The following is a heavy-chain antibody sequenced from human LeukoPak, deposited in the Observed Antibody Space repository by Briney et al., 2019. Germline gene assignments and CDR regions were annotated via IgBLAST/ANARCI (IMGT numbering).Heavy chain of an antibody. CDR3: ARGDTNYYGSGSYQVPFDS. D-gene: IGHD3-10*01. V-gene: IGHV4-34*01. CDR2: INHSGST. Sequence: SETLSRTCAVYGGSFSAYYWSWIRQPPGKGLEWIGEINHSGSTNYNPSLKSRVIISVDTSKNQFSLKLSSVTAADTAVYYCARGDTNYYGSGSYQVPFDSWGQGTLVTVSS. CDR1: GGSFSAYY. J-gene: IGHJ4*02.